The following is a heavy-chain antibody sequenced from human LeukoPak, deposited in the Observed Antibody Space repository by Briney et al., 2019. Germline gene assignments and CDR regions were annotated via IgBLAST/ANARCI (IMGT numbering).Heavy chain of an antibody. CDR3: ATDIMITFGGEVTFDP. Sequence: ASVKVSCKASGYTFTSYYMHWVRQAPGQGLEWMGLINPSGSSTSYAQKFQGRLSLTRDMSTSTDYMELSSLRSEDTAVYYCATDIMITFGGEVTFDPWGQGTLVTVSS. CDR2: INPSGSST. D-gene: IGHD3-16*01. CDR1: GYTFTSYY. J-gene: IGHJ5*02. V-gene: IGHV1-46*01.